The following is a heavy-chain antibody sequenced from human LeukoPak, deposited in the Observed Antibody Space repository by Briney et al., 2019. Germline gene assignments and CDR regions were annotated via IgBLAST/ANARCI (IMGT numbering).Heavy chain of an antibody. CDR2: ISSSGSTI. V-gene: IGHV3-11*04. CDR3: AKDLRGGSYNDFDY. D-gene: IGHD1-26*01. CDR1: GFTFSDYY. Sequence: GGSLRLSCAASGFTFSDYYMSWIRQAPGKGLEWVSYISSSGSTIYYADSVKGRFTISRDNAKNSLYLQMNSLRAEDTAVYYCAKDLRGGSYNDFDYWGQGTLVTVSS. J-gene: IGHJ4*02.